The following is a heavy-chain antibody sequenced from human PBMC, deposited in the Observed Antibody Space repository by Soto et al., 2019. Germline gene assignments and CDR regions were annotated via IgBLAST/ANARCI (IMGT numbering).Heavy chain of an antibody. CDR3: ARDLAVVYAINSGFDP. Sequence: ASVKVSWKAAGYTFTSYYMDWVRQTPGQGLEWMGIINPSGGSTSYAQKFQGRVTMTRDTSTSTVYMELSSLRSEDTAVYYCARDLAVVYAINSGFDPWGQGTLVTVSS. V-gene: IGHV1-46*01. D-gene: IGHD2-8*02. CDR1: GYTFTSYY. J-gene: IGHJ5*02. CDR2: INPSGGST.